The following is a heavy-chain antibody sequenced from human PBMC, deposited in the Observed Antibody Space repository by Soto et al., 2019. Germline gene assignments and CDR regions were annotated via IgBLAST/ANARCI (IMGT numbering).Heavy chain of an antibody. V-gene: IGHV4-34*01. Sequence: PSETLSLTCAVYGGSFTGYKWTWIRQSPGKGLEWIGEIDHTGSTNFNPSLQSRVTISVDTSKNQFSLGLISVTAADTAVYYCASRLGSTRFEYYYMDVWGKGTTVTVSS. D-gene: IGHD2-2*01. CDR2: IDHTGST. CDR1: GGSFTGYK. CDR3: ASRLGSTRFEYYYMDV. J-gene: IGHJ6*03.